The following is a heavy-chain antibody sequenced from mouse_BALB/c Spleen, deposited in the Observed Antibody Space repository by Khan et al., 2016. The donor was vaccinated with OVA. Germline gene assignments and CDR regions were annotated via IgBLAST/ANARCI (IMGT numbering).Heavy chain of an antibody. CDR2: ISSSGST. J-gene: IGHJ1*01. Sequence: EVQLQESGPGLVKPSQSLYLTCTVTGYSITSDYAWNWIRQFPGNKLEWMGYISSSGSTNYNPSLKSRISLTRDTSKNQFFLQLNSVTTEDTATYYCARRAYYGNWYFDVWGAGTTVTVSS. D-gene: IGHD2-1*01. CDR3: ARRAYYGNWYFDV. CDR1: GYSITSDYA. V-gene: IGHV3-2*02.